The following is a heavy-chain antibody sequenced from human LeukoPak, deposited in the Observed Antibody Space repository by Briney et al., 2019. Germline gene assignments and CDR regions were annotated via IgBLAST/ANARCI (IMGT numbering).Heavy chain of an antibody. D-gene: IGHD2-15*01. J-gene: IGHJ6*02. CDR1: GFTVSSNF. V-gene: IGHV3-48*02. CDR2: ISSSSSTI. Sequence: PGGSLRLSCAASGFTVSSNFMNWVRQAPGKGLEWVSSISSSSSTIYYADSVKGRFTISRDNAKNSLYLQMNSLRDEDTAVYYCARDGYCSGGSCYLPYGMDVWGQGTTVTVSS. CDR3: ARDGYCSGGSCYLPYGMDV.